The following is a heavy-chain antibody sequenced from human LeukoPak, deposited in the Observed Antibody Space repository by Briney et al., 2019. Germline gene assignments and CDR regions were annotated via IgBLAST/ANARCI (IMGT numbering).Heavy chain of an antibody. V-gene: IGHV1-69*01. Sequence: GSSVKVSCKASGGTFSSYAISWVRQAPGQGLEWMGGIIPIFGTANYAQKFQGRVTITADESTSTAYMELRSLRSDDTAVYYCARVGHRDEDHFDYWGQGTLVTVSS. CDR3: ARVGHRDEDHFDY. J-gene: IGHJ4*02. D-gene: IGHD5-24*01. CDR1: GGTFSSYA. CDR2: IIPIFGTA.